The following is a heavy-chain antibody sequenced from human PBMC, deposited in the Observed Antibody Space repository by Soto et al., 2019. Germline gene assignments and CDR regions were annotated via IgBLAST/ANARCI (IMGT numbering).Heavy chain of an antibody. D-gene: IGHD6-13*01. CDR2: IYYSGST. Sequence: PSETLSLTCTVSGGSISSYYWSWIRQPPGKGLEWIGYIYYSGSTNYNPSLKSRVTISVDTSKNQFSLKLSSVTAADTAVYYCAREASSSWYWGPRSNYGMDVWGQGTMVTVSS. CDR1: GGSISSYY. J-gene: IGHJ6*02. CDR3: AREASSSWYWGPRSNYGMDV. V-gene: IGHV4-59*01.